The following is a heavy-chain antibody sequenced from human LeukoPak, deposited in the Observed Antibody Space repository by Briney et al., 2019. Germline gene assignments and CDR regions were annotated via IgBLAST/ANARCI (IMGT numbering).Heavy chain of an antibody. CDR3: ARVPPQWLPNRDAFDT. J-gene: IGHJ3*02. CDR2: VSGGNNYI. CDR1: GFAFSSYS. V-gene: IGHV3-21*01. Sequence: GGSLRLSCAASGFAFSSYSMNWVRQAPGKEPEWVSSVSGGNNYIYYADSVKGRFTISRDNAKNSLYLQMNSLRAEDTAVYYCARVPPQWLPNRDAFDTWGQGTMVTVSS. D-gene: IGHD6-19*01.